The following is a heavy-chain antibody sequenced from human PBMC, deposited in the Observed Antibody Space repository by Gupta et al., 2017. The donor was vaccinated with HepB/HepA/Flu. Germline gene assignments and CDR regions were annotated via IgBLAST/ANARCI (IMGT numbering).Heavy chain of an antibody. CDR1: GFTFSSYS. CDR2: ISSSSSYI. V-gene: IGHV3-21*01. CDR3: ARENYCSSTSCVDY. D-gene: IGHD2-2*01. Sequence: EVQLVESGGGLVKPGGSLRLSCAASGFTFSSYSMNWVRQAPGKGLEWVSSISSSSSYIYYADAGKCRFTISRDNAKNSLYLQMNSLRAEDTAVYYCARENYCSSTSCVDYWGQGTLVTVSS. J-gene: IGHJ4*02.